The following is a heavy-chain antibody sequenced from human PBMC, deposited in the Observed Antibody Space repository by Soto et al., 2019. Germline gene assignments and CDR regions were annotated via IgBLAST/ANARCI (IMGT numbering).Heavy chain of an antibody. CDR1: GGSISSSNW. Sequence: QVQLQESGPGLVKPSGTLSLTCAVSGGSISSSNWWSWVRQPPGKGLEWIGEIYHSGSTNYNPSLHSRVTISVTQSNTQFPLPLSSLTSADTAVYYCARQALQLEPGPDFQHWGQGTLVTVSS. CDR2: IYHSGST. D-gene: IGHD1-1*01. V-gene: IGHV4-4*02. CDR3: ARQALQLEPGPDFQH. J-gene: IGHJ1*01.